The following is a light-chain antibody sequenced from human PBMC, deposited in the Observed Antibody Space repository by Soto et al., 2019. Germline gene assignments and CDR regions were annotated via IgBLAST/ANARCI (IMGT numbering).Light chain of an antibody. V-gene: IGKV3D-20*02. CDR3: QQRSNWPKT. J-gene: IGKJ1*01. CDR2: DAS. CDR1: QSVSSSY. Sequence: EIVLTQSPGTLSLSPGERATLSCRASQSVSSSYLAWYQQKPGQAPRLLIYDASHRATGIPAGFSGSGSGTDFTLTISSLEPEDFAVYYCQQRSNWPKTFGQGTKVDI.